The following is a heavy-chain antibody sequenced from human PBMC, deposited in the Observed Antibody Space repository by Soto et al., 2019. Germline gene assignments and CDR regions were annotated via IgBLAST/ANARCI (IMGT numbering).Heavy chain of an antibody. J-gene: IGHJ4*02. CDR3: TRDTMTTLN. CDR2: IKPDGSEK. Sequence: GSLRLSCAASGFTFSTYWMTWVRQAPGKGLEWVANIKPDGSEKYYVDSVKGRFTISRDNTKNSLYLQMNSLRAEDTAIYYCTRDTMTTLNWGEGTLVTVSS. D-gene: IGHD4-17*01. CDR1: GFTFSTYW. V-gene: IGHV3-7*01.